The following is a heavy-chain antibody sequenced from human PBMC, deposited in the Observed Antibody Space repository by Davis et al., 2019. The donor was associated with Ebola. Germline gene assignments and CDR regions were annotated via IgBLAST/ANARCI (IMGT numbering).Heavy chain of an antibody. J-gene: IGHJ4*02. V-gene: IGHV3-49*04. CDR2: MRSKGFGGTT. CDR1: GFTFGDYA. Sequence: GESLKISCRGSGFTFGDYAMSWVRQAPGKGLEWVGFMRSKGFGGTTEYAASVKGRFTISRDDSKSIAYLQMNSLKTEDTAVYYCTRGDGGAVVDWGQGTLVTVS. D-gene: IGHD2-15*01. CDR3: TRGDGGAVVD.